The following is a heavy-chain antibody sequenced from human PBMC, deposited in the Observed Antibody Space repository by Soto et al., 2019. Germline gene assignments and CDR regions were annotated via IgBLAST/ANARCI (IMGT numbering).Heavy chain of an antibody. Sequence: SETLSLTCTVYGGSISSYYWSWIRQPPGKGLEWIAYIYYSGSTEYNPSLKSRVTISVDTSKNQLSLKLSSVTAADTAVYYCARHLSTTTAPLPFDYWGQGTLVTVSS. CDR3: ARHLSTTTAPLPFDY. D-gene: IGHD1-1*01. CDR1: GGSISSYY. CDR2: IYYSGST. J-gene: IGHJ4*02. V-gene: IGHV4-59*08.